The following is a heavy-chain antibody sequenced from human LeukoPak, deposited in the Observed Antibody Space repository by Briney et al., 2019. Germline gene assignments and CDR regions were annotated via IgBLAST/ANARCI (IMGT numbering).Heavy chain of an antibody. Sequence: EGSLRLSCAASGFTFSNYAMSWVRQAPGKGLEWVSAISGSGGETYYAESVKGRFTISRDNSKNTLYMQMNSLRAEDTALYYCAKENPHNDYWGQGTLVTVSS. V-gene: IGHV3-23*01. CDR1: GFTFSNYA. CDR2: ISGSGGET. J-gene: IGHJ4*02. CDR3: AKENPHNDY.